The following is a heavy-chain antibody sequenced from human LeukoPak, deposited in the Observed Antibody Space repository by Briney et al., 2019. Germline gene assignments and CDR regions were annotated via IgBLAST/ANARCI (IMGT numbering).Heavy chain of an antibody. J-gene: IGHJ6*03. CDR3: ARHGRWLQPSHMDV. D-gene: IGHD5-24*01. CDR2: IHSNGGT. CDR1: GGSLNSFY. V-gene: IGHV4-59*08. Sequence: PSEPLSLTCSVSGGSLNSFYWSWIRQPPGKALEWIGYIHSNGGTNYNPSLKSRVTMSVDTSKNQFSLKLNSVTAADTAVYYCARHGRWLQPSHMDVWGKGTTVTVSS.